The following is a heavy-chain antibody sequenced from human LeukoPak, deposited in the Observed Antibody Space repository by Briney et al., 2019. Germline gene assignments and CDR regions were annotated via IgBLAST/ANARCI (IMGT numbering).Heavy chain of an antibody. Sequence: GGSLRLSCVGFGFTFNEYAMHWVRQVPGKGLEWVSGISWSGDRMGYADAVKGRFTISRDNAKNSLFLQMNSLRVEDTALYYCAKDLGGSATTVWGQGTLVTVSS. V-gene: IGHV3-9*01. D-gene: IGHD2-2*01. CDR2: ISWSGDRM. CDR1: GFTFNEYA. J-gene: IGHJ4*02. CDR3: AKDLGGSATTV.